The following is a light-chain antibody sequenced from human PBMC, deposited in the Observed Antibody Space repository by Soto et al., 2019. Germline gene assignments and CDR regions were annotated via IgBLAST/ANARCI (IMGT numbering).Light chain of an antibody. J-gene: IGKJ5*01. CDR2: GAS. CDR3: QQYYNSPIT. CDR1: QSVNSN. V-gene: IGKV3-15*01. Sequence: IEMTQSPATLSVSPGERATLSCRASQSVNSNLAWYQQKPGQAPRLLIYGASTRATGIPVRFSGSGSGTEFTLTISSLQSEDVAVYYCQQYYNSPITFGQGTRLETK.